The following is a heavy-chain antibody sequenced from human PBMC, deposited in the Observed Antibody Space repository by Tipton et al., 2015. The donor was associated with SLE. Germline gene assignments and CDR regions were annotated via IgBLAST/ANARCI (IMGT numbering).Heavy chain of an antibody. J-gene: IGHJ1*01. D-gene: IGHD3-10*01. CDR3: ARVRGRGYFQH. CDR2: IYYSGST. CDR1: GGSISSYY. Sequence: TLSLTCTVSGGSISSYYWSWIRQPPGKGLEWIGNIYYSGSTNYNPSLKSRVTISVDTSKNQFSLKLSSVTAADTAVYYCARVRGRGYFQHWGQGTRVTVSS. V-gene: IGHV4-59*07.